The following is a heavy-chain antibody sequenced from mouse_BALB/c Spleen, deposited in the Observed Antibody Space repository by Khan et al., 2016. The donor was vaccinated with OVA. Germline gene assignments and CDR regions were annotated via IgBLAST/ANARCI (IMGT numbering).Heavy chain of an antibody. J-gene: IGHJ2*01. Sequence: EVQLQESGPGLVKPSQSLSLTCTVTGYSIASDYAWNWIRQFPGNKLEWMGFISYSGNTNYNPSLKSRISITRDTSKNQFFLLLNSVTSEDTATYYCAKGYGGDFGYWGQGPPLTVSS. CDR3: AKGYGGDFGY. V-gene: IGHV3-2*02. CDR2: ISYSGNT. CDR1: GYSIASDYA. D-gene: IGHD1-1*02.